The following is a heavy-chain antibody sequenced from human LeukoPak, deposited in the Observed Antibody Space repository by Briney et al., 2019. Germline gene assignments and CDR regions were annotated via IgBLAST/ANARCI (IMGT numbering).Heavy chain of an antibody. J-gene: IGHJ6*02. Sequence: ASVKVSCKASGGTFSSYAISWVRQAPGQGLEWMGGIIPIFGTANYAQKFQGRVTITADESTSTAYMELSSLRSEDTAVHYCARWVVVVPAASEYYYYYYGMDVWGQGTTVTVSS. CDR2: IIPIFGTA. CDR3: ARWVVVVPAASEYYYYYYGMDV. V-gene: IGHV1-69*13. D-gene: IGHD2-2*01. CDR1: GGTFSSYA.